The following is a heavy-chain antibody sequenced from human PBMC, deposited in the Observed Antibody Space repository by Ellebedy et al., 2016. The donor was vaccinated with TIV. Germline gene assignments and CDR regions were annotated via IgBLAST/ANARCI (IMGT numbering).Heavy chain of an antibody. CDR2: IDWDDDK. D-gene: IGHD3-16*01. CDR3: ARMDGGVGRSDAFDI. V-gene: IGHV2-70*04. J-gene: IGHJ3*02. Sequence: SGPTLVXPTQTLTLTCTFSGFSLSTSGMRVSWIRKPPGKALEWLARIDWDDDKFYSTSLKTRLTISKDTSKNQVVLTMTNMDPVDTATYYCARMDGGVGRSDAFDIWGQGTMVTVSS. CDR1: GFSLSTSGMR.